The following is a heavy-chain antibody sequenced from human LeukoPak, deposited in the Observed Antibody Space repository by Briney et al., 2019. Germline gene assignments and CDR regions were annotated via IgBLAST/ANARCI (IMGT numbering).Heavy chain of an antibody. J-gene: IGHJ4*02. CDR3: AREPIAVAGMGDY. D-gene: IGHD6-19*01. Sequence: SETLSLTCAVYGGSFSGYYWSWIRQPPGKGLEWIGEINHSGSTNYNPSLKSRVTISVDTSKNQFSLKLSSVTAADTAVYYCAREPIAVAGMGDYWGQGTLVTVSS. CDR2: INHSGST. V-gene: IGHV4-34*01. CDR1: GGSFSGYY.